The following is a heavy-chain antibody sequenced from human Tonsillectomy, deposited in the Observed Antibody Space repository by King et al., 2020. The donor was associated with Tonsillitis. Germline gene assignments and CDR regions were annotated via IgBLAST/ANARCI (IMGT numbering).Heavy chain of an antibody. Sequence: EVQLVESGGGLVQPGGSLRLSCAASGFIFSSYWMSWVRQAPGKGLEWVANIKQDGSEKYYVDSVKGRFTISRDNAKNSLYLQMNSLRAEDTAVYYCARDLSSSWPKNWFDPWGQGTLVTVSS. CDR3: ARDLSSSWPKNWFDP. V-gene: IGHV3-7*03. CDR1: GFIFSSYW. J-gene: IGHJ5*02. D-gene: IGHD6-13*01. CDR2: IKQDGSEK.